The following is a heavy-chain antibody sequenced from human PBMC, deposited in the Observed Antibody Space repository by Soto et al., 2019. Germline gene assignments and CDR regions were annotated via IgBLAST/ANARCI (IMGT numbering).Heavy chain of an antibody. CDR1: GGSISSYY. J-gene: IGHJ6*03. D-gene: IGHD5-18*01. CDR3: ARLGDSYGFAYYYYMDV. V-gene: IGHV4-59*01. Sequence: SETLSLTCTVSGGSISSYYWSWIRQSPGKGLEWIGYIYYSGSINYNPSLKSRVTISVDTSKNQFSLKLSSVTAAATAVYYCARLGDSYGFAYYYYMDVWGKGTTVTVSS. CDR2: IYYSGSI.